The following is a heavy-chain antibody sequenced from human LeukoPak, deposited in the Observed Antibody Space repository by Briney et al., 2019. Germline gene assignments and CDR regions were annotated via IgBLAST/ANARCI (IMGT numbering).Heavy chain of an antibody. CDR1: GGSISSSSYY. J-gene: IGHJ6*03. CDR2: IYYSGST. V-gene: IGHV4-39*01. CDR3: ASLGYYYYYMDV. Sequence: SETLSLTCTVSGGSISSSSYYWGWIRQPPGKGLEWIGSIYYSGSTYYNPSLKSRVTISVDTSKNQFSLKLSSVSAADTAVYYCASLGYYYYYMDVWGKGPPVTVSS.